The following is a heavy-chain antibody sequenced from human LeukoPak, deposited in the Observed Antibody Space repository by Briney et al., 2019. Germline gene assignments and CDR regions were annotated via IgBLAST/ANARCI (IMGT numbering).Heavy chain of an antibody. CDR1: GFTFSSYA. CDR2: ISGSGGSR. J-gene: IGHJ4*02. V-gene: IGHV3-23*01. Sequence: PGGSLRLSCAASGFTFSSYAMSWVRQAPGKGLEWVSAISGSGGSRYYADSVKGRFTISRDNSKNTLYLQMNSLRAEDTAVYYCARGGYNYGSVFDSWGQGTLVTVSS. D-gene: IGHD5-18*01. CDR3: ARGGYNYGSVFDS.